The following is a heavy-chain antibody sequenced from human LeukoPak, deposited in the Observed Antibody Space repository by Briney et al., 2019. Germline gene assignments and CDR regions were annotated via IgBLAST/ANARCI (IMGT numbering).Heavy chain of an antibody. CDR3: ARFTDSWIIGFDY. D-gene: IGHD3-3*01. V-gene: IGHV4-31*03. J-gene: IGHJ4*02. CDR2: VYHSGST. CDR1: GGSFSSDNYY. Sequence: SQTLSLTCTVSGGSFSSDNYYWSWIRQHLGKGLEWIGYVYHSGSTHYNPSLQSRVAISVDTSKNHFSLKLTYVTAADTAVYYCARFTDSWIIGFDYWGQGTLVTVSS.